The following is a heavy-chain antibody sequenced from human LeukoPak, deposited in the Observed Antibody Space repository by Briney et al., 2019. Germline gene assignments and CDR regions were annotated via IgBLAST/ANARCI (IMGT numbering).Heavy chain of an antibody. V-gene: IGHV4-59*01. J-gene: IGHJ3*02. CDR2: IYYSGST. CDR3: ARDRLYYYDSSGYYERIDAFDI. Sequence: SETLSLTCTVSGGSISSYYWSWIRQPPGQGLEWIGYIYYSGSTNYNPSLKSRVTISVDTSKNQFSLKLSSVTAADTAVYYCARDRLYYYDSSGYYERIDAFDIWGQGTMVTVSS. D-gene: IGHD3-22*01. CDR1: GGSISSYY.